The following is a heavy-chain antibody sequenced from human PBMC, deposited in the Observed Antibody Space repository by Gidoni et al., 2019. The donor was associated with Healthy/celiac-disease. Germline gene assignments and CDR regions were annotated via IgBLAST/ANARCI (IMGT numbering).Heavy chain of an antibody. J-gene: IGHJ4*02. V-gene: IGHV3-33*01. CDR3: ARSSSSSWQRFDY. D-gene: IGHD6-13*01. Sequence: QVQLVESGGGVVQPGRSLRLSCAASGFTFSSYGMHWVRQAPGKGLEWVAVIWYDGSNKYYADSVKGRFTISRDNSKNTLYLQMNSLRAEDTAVYYCARSSSSSWQRFDYWGQGTLVTVSS. CDR2: IWYDGSNK. CDR1: GFTFSSYG.